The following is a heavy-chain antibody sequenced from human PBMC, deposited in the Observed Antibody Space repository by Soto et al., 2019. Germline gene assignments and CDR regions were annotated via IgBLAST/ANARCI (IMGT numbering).Heavy chain of an antibody. Sequence: QVQLVQSGAEVKKPGASVKVSCKASGYTFNSYGITWVRQAPGQGLAWMGWISAYNGNINYAQNLQGRVTMTTDTTTITAYMELRSLRSDDTAVYYCARDQYDIWTGYYSGDAFAIWGQGTMVTVSS. CDR3: ARDQYDIWTGYYSGDAFAI. V-gene: IGHV1-18*01. D-gene: IGHD3-9*01. CDR2: ISAYNGNI. J-gene: IGHJ3*02. CDR1: GYTFNSYG.